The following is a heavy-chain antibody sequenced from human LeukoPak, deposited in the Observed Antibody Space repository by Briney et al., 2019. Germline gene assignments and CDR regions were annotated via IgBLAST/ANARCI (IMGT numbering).Heavy chain of an antibody. J-gene: IGHJ4*02. V-gene: IGHV3-30*02. CDR2: IRYDGSNK. D-gene: IGHD2-2*01. CDR1: GFTFSSYG. CDR3: AKTHCSSTSCYVTIDY. Sequence: PGGSLRLSCAASGFTFSSYGMHWVRQAPGKGLEWVAFIRYDGSNKYYADSVKGRFTISRDNSKNTLYLQMDSPRAEDTAVYYCAKTHCSSTSCYVTIDYWGQGTLVTVSS.